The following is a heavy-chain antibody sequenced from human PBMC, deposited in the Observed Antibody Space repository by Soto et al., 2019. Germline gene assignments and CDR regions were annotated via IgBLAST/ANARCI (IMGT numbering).Heavy chain of an antibody. CDR1: GFTFSNHW. V-gene: IGHV3-74*01. J-gene: IGHJ4*02. Sequence: EVHLVESGGGLVQPGGSLRLSCAASGFTFSNHWMHWVRQAPGKGLVWVSHLKSDGSTTIYADSVKGRFTISRDNAKNTLYVQMNSVRPEDTAVYYCARGGGSGNPAFDYWGQGTLVTVSS. D-gene: IGHD2-15*01. CDR2: LKSDGSTT. CDR3: ARGGGSGNPAFDY.